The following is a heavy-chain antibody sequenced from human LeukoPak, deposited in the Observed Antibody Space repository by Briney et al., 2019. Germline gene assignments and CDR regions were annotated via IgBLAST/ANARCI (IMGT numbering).Heavy chain of an antibody. CDR2: IKPNSGAT. Sequence: ASMKVSCKASGYSFTGYYIHWVRQAPGQGLEWMGWIKPNSGATKYAQKFQGRVTMTRDTSISTAYMELSRLRSDDTAVYYCARDSRLVIGAFDIWGQGTMVTVSS. J-gene: IGHJ3*02. CDR3: ARDSRLVIGAFDI. CDR1: GYSFTGYY. V-gene: IGHV1-2*02. D-gene: IGHD3-9*01.